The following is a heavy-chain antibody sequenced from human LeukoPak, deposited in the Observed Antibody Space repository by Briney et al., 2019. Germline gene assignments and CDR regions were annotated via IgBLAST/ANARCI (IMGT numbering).Heavy chain of an antibody. CDR1: GGTFSSYA. CDR3: ARSSFARSGSYYHLPDAFDI. V-gene: IGHV1-69*13. D-gene: IGHD3-10*01. CDR2: IIPIFGTA. J-gene: IGHJ3*02. Sequence: SVKVSCKASGGTFSSYAISWVRQAPGQGLEWMGGIIPIFGTANYAQKFQGRVTITADESTSTAYMELSSLRSEDTAVYYCARSSFARSGSYYHLPDAFDIWGQGTMVTVSS.